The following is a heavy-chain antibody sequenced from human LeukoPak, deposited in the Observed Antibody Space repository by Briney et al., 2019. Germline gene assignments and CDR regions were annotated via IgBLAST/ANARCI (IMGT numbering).Heavy chain of an antibody. CDR3: AREGPCGSGSYYPYCYYYYYMDV. CDR1: GGSITNFY. J-gene: IGHJ6*03. D-gene: IGHD3-10*01. CDR2: IYSSGTI. Sequence: SETLSLTCTVSGGSITNFYWSWIRQPAGKGLEWIGRIYSSGTITYNPSLERRVSMSVDTSKNQFSLKLSSVTAADTAVYYCAREGPCGSGSYYPYCYYYYYMDVWGKGTTVTISS. V-gene: IGHV4-4*07.